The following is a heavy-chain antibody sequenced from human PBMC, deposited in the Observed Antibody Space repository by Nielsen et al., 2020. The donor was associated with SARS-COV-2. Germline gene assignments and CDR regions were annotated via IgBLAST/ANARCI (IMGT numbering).Heavy chain of an antibody. CDR3: ATDGFSFGTFDY. D-gene: IGHD1-1*01. V-gene: IGHV4-59*01. CDR2: VSYGGTT. CDR1: GGSISNYY. J-gene: IGHJ4*02. Sequence: SETLSLTCIVSGGSISNYYWSWIRQPPGKGLEWIGYVSYGGTTNYNPSLKSRVTISLDTSKNQFFLKLSSVTAADRAVYYCATDGFSFGTFDYWGQGALVTVSS.